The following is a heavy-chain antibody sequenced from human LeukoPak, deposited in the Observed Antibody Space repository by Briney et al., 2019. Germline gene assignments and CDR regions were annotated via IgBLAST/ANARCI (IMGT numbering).Heavy chain of an antibody. CDR1: GGSFSGYF. CDR2: IHHSGST. J-gene: IGHJ6*03. CDR3: ARGSNYYYMDV. V-gene: IGHV4-34*01. Sequence: PSETLSLTCAVYGGSFSGYFWGWIRQPPGKGLEWIGIIHHSGSTYYNPSLKSRVTISVDTSKNHFSLKLSSVTAADTAVYYCARGSNYYYMDVWGKGTTVTISS.